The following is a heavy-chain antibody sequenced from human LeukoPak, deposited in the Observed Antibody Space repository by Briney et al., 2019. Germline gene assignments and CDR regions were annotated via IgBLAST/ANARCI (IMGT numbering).Heavy chain of an antibody. CDR3: AREGVYFDY. CDR1: GGSISSYY. CDR2: IYYSGST. Sequence: PSETLSLTCTVSGGSISSYYWSWIRQPPGKGLEWIGYIYYSGSTSYNPSLKSRVTISVDTSKNQFSLKLSSVTAADTAVYYCAREGVYFDYWGQGTLVTVSS. J-gene: IGHJ4*02. V-gene: IGHV4-59*01.